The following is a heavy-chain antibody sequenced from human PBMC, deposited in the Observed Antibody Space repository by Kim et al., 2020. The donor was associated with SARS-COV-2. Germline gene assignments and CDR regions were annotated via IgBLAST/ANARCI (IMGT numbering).Heavy chain of an antibody. J-gene: IGHJ4*02. V-gene: IGHV3-64*02. CDR3: ARSAPDSTGYFDY. D-gene: IGHD3-22*01. Sequence: YEADSVKGRFTISRDNSDNTLYLQVGGLRTEDSAVYFCARSAPDSTGYFDYWGQGTLVTVSS.